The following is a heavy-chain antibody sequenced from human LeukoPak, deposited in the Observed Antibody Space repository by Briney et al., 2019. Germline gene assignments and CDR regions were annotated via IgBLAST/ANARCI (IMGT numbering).Heavy chain of an antibody. V-gene: IGHV4-59*01. CDR2: IYYSGST. Sequence: PSETLSLTCTVSGGSISSYYWSWIRQPPGKGLEWIGYIYYSGSTNYNTSLKSRVTISVDTSKNQFSLKLSSVTAADTAVYYCARGVRGYSGYAMTPRFDYWGQGTLVTVSS. CDR3: ARGVRGYSGYAMTPRFDY. CDR1: GGSISSYY. D-gene: IGHD5-12*01. J-gene: IGHJ4*02.